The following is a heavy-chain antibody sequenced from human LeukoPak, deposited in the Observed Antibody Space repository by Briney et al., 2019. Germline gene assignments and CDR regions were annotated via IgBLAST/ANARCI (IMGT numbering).Heavy chain of an antibody. V-gene: IGHV4-59*11. CDR1: GGSISSHY. Sequence: SETLSLTCTVSGGSISSHYWSWIRQPPGKGLEWIGYIYYSGSTNYNPSLKSRVTISVDTSKNQFSLKLSSVTAADTAVYYCARGLLLLRSRMDVWGKGTTVTVSS. CDR2: IYYSGST. D-gene: IGHD2-15*01. CDR3: ARGLLLLRSRMDV. J-gene: IGHJ6*04.